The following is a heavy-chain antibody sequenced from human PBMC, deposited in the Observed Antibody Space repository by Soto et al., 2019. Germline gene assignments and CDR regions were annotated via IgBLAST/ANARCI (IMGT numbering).Heavy chain of an antibody. V-gene: IGHV1-69*12. Sequence: QFQLVQSGAEVKKPGSAVKVSCKASGGTFSSYAISWVRQSPGQGLEWMGGIIPIFGTANYAQKFQGRVTITADEDKRTHYMELSSLRSEDTAVYYCASPGTGKIPIYGMDVWGQGTTVTVSS. J-gene: IGHJ6*02. CDR3: ASPGTGKIPIYGMDV. D-gene: IGHD1-1*01. CDR2: IIPIFGTA. CDR1: GGTFSSYA.